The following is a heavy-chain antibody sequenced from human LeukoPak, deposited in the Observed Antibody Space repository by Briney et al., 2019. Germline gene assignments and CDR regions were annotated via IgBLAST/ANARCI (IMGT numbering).Heavy chain of an antibody. D-gene: IGHD3-9*01. CDR3: ARDREYDILTGYYLDAFDI. J-gene: IGHJ3*02. Sequence: GGSLRLPCAASGFTFSSYSMNWVRQAPGKGLEWVSSISSSSSYIYYADSVKGRFTISRDNAKNSLYLQMNSLRAEDTAVYYCARDREYDILTGYYLDAFDIWGQGTMVTVSS. CDR1: GFTFSSYS. V-gene: IGHV3-21*01. CDR2: ISSSSSYI.